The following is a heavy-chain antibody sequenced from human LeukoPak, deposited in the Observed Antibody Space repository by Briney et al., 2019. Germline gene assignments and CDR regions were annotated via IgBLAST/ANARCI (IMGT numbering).Heavy chain of an antibody. CDR1: GVSISSYY. J-gene: IGHJ6*02. V-gene: IGHV4-59*01. CDR3: ARSSWSKSMAYYYGMDV. Sequence: SETLSLTCTVSGVSISSYYWSWIRQPPGKGLEWIGYIYYSGSTNYNPSLKSRVTISVDTSKNQFSLKLSSVTAADTAVYYCARSSWSKSMAYYYGMDVWGQGTTVTVSS. CDR2: IYYSGST. D-gene: IGHD6-13*01.